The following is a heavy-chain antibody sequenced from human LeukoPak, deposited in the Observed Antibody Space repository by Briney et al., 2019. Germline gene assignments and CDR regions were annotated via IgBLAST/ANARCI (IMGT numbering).Heavy chain of an antibody. Sequence: ATVKVSCKASGGTFSSYAISWVRQAPGQGLEWMGGIIPIFGTANYAQKFQGRVTITTDESTSTAYMELSSLRSEDTAVYYCASDRYRLTDFDIWGQGTMVAVSS. CDR2: IIPIFGTA. V-gene: IGHV1-69*05. CDR3: ASDRYRLTDFDI. J-gene: IGHJ3*02. D-gene: IGHD2-2*01. CDR1: GGTFSSYA.